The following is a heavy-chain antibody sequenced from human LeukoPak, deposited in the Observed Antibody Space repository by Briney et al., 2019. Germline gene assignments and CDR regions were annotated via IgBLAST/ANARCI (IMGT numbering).Heavy chain of an antibody. V-gene: IGHV4-39*07. CDR3: ARVDGSCSGGSCPSGNWFDP. CDR1: GGSISSN. J-gene: IGHJ5*02. Sequence: PSETLSLTCTVSGGSISSNWGWIRQPPGKGLEWIGNIYYSGSTYYNPSLKSRVTISVDTSKNQFSLKLNSVTAADTAVYYCARVDGSCSGGSCPSGNWFDPWGQGTLVTVSS. D-gene: IGHD2-15*01. CDR2: IYYSGST.